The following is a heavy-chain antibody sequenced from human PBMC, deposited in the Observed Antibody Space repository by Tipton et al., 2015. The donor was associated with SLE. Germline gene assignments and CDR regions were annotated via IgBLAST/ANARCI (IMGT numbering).Heavy chain of an antibody. V-gene: IGHV4-4*07. J-gene: IGHJ4*02. D-gene: IGHD3-10*01. CDR2: IYTSGST. CDR3: ARHGASYYYGSGSYPYYFDY. Sequence: TLSLTCTVSGGSISSYYWSWIRQPAGKGLDWIGRIYTSGSTNYNPSLKSRVTMSVDTSKNQFSLKLSSVTAADTAVYFCARHGASYYYGSGSYPYYFDYWGQGTLVTVSS. CDR1: GGSISSYY.